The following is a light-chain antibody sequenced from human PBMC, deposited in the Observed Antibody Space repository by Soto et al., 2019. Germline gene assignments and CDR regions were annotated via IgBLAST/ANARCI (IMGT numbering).Light chain of an antibody. CDR2: ENN. Sequence: QSVLTQPPSVSEAPGQRVTISCTGSSSNIGAGYEAHWYQQVPGTAPKLLIYENNNRPSGVPHRFSGSKSGTSASLAITGLQAEDEAEYSCQSYDSSLSGYVFGTGTKLTVL. V-gene: IGLV1-40*01. J-gene: IGLJ1*01. CDR3: QSYDSSLSGYV. CDR1: SSNIGAGYE.